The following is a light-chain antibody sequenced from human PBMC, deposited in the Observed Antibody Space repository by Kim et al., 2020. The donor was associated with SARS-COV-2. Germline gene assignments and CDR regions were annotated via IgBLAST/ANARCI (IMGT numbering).Light chain of an antibody. CDR3: QVWDSSGDHVV. Sequence: APGRTATITCGGDIIVRDSVHWYQQQPGRAPVLVIYYDSDRPSGIPARFSGSNSGNTATLTVSRVEAGDEADYYCQVWDSSGDHVVFGGGTKLTVL. CDR1: IIVRDS. J-gene: IGLJ2*01. V-gene: IGLV3-21*04. CDR2: YDS.